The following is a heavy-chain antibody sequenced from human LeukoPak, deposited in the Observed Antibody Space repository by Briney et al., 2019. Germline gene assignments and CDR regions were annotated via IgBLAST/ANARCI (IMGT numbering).Heavy chain of an antibody. D-gene: IGHD1-14*01. J-gene: IGHJ3*02. CDR3: AREIDNLKGFDI. V-gene: IGHV4-38-2*02. Sequence: SETLSLTCTVSGYSISSGYYWGWIRQPPGKGLEWIGSIYHSGSTYYNPSLKSRVTISVDTSKNQFSLKLSSVTAADTAVYYCAREIDNLKGFDIWGQGTMVTVSS. CDR1: GYSISSGYY. CDR2: IYHSGST.